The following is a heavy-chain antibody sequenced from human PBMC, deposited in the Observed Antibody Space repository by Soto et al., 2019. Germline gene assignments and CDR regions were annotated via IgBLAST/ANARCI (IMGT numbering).Heavy chain of an antibody. CDR3: ARDSPIAAAGTRADYYYYYYMDV. CDR2: ISSSGSTI. D-gene: IGHD6-13*01. CDR1: GFTFSDYY. V-gene: IGHV3-11*01. Sequence: GGSLRLSCAASGFTFSDYYMSWIRQAPGKGLEWVSYISSSGSTIYYADSVKGRFTISRDNAKNSLYLQMNSLRAEDTAVYYCARDSPIAAAGTRADYYYYYYMDVWGKGTTVTVSS. J-gene: IGHJ6*03.